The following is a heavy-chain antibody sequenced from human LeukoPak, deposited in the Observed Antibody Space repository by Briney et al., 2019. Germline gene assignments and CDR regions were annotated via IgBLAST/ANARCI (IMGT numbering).Heavy chain of an antibody. Sequence: PSETLSLTCAVYGGSFSGYYWSWIRKPPGKGLEWIGEINHSGSTNYNPSLKSRVTISVDTSKNQFSLKLSSVTAADTAVYYCARGRIAVAGVDAFDIWGQGTMVTVSS. CDR1: GGSFSGYY. D-gene: IGHD6-19*01. CDR2: INHSGST. CDR3: ARGRIAVAGVDAFDI. V-gene: IGHV4-34*01. J-gene: IGHJ3*02.